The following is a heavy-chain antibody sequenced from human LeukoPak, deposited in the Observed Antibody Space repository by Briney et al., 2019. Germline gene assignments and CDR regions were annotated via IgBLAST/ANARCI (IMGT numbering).Heavy chain of an antibody. D-gene: IGHD4-23*01. CDR3: ARDRGGLDP. J-gene: IGHJ5*02. CDR2: ILPIFGTA. V-gene: IGHV1-69*01. Sequence: GSSVKVSCKTSGGTFGSYVISWVRQAPGQGLDWMGGILPIFGTADYAQKFQGRVTITADESTNTAYMELKSLTPEDTAVYYCARDRGGLDPWGQGTLVTVSS. CDR1: GGTFGSYV.